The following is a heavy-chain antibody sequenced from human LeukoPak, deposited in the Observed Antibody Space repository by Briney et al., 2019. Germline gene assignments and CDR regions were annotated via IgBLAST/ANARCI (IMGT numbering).Heavy chain of an antibody. D-gene: IGHD7-27*01. CDR2: IYSTGTT. J-gene: IGHJ4*02. V-gene: IGHV4-4*07. CDR3: ARLEPANWGSGADY. CDR1: GDPNRGYY. Sequence: SETLSLTCTLSGDPNRGYYWSWIREPAGGGLECIGRIYSTGTTTYNASLRSRVTISVDQSKSQFSLKLTSVTAADTAVYYCARLEPANWGSGADYWGQGTLVTVSS.